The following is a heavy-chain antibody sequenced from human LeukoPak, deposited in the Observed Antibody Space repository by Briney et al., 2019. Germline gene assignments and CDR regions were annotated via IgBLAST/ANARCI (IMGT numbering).Heavy chain of an antibody. CDR2: ISSSGTTI. CDR1: GLTFSSYE. D-gene: IGHD3-3*01. CDR3: ESRAIFGVVIMDY. J-gene: IGHJ4*02. Sequence: GGSLRLSCTTSGLTFSSYEMSWVRQAPGKGLEWVSYISSSGTTIYYADSVKGRFTISRDNAKNSVYLQMNSLRAEDTAVYYCESRAIFGVVIMDYWGQGTLVTVSS. V-gene: IGHV3-48*03.